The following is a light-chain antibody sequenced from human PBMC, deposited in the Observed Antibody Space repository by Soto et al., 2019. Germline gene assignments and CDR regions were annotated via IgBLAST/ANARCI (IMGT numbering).Light chain of an antibody. Sequence: QSVLTQPPSASGTPGQRVTISCSGSSSNIGSNYVYWYQQIPGTAPKLLIYRNNQRPSGVPDRFSGSKSGTSASLAISGLRSEHEADYYCAAWDDSLSGWVFGGGTKLTVL. CDR1: SSNIGSNY. J-gene: IGLJ3*02. CDR2: RNN. CDR3: AAWDDSLSGWV. V-gene: IGLV1-47*01.